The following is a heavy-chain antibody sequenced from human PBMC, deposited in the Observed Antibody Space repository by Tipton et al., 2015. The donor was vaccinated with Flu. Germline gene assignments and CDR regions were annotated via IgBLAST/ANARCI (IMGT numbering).Heavy chain of an antibody. CDR2: IFHSGDS. Sequence: LRLSCAASGFTFITYAMSWVRQAPGKGLEWIGSIFHSGDSYHNPSLKSRVTMSVDTSKNQFSLKLSSVTAADTAVYYCARRDYSNYMSDPKCWFDPWGQGTLVAVSS. D-gene: IGHD4-11*01. V-gene: IGHV4-38-2*01. CDR1: GFTFITYA. CDR3: ARRDYSNYMSDPKCWFDP. J-gene: IGHJ5*02.